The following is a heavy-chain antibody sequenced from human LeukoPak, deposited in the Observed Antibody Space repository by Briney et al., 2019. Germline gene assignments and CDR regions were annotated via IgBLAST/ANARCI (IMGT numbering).Heavy chain of an antibody. CDR1: GFTFSSYA. CDR3: AKIWVRGVIRG. Sequence: GGSLRLSCAASGFTFSSYAMSWVRQAPGKGLEWVSAISGSGGSTYYADSVKGRFTISRDNSKNTLYLQMNSLRAEDAAVYYCAKIWVRGVIRGWGQGTLVTVSS. D-gene: IGHD3-10*01. V-gene: IGHV3-23*01. CDR2: ISGSGGST. J-gene: IGHJ4*02.